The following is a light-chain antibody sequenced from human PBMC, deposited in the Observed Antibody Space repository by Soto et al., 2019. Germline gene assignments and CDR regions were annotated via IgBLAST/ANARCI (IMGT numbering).Light chain of an antibody. Sequence: DIQMTQSPSTLSASVGDRVTITCRASQSISNWLAWYQQRPGKAPKLLIYKASNLESGVPSRFSGSGSGTEFTLIISSXQPDDFATYYCQQYNSYSWTFGQGTKVDIK. J-gene: IGKJ1*01. CDR1: QSISNW. CDR2: KAS. V-gene: IGKV1-5*03. CDR3: QQYNSYSWT.